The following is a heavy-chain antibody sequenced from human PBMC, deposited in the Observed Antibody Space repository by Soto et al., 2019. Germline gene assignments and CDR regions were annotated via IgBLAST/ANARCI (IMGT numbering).Heavy chain of an antibody. Sequence: QVQLVESGGGVVQPGRSLRLSCAASGFTFSIYGIHWVRQAPGKGLEWVAVIWHDGSYKYYADSVKGRFTISRDNSKNTLYLQMNSLRAGDTAVYYCARAVGPFDYWGQGTLVTVSS. V-gene: IGHV3-33*01. CDR1: GFTFSIYG. J-gene: IGHJ4*02. D-gene: IGHD1-26*01. CDR2: IWHDGSYK. CDR3: ARAVGPFDY.